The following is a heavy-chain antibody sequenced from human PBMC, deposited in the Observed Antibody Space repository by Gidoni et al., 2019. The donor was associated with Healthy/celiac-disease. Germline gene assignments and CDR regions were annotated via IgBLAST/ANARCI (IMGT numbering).Heavy chain of an antibody. CDR1: GGPFSSYA. CDR2: IIPIFGTA. CDR3: ATVQGLGIVLGDDFDY. Sequence: QVQLVQSGAEVTKPGSSVKVSCKASGGPFSSYAISWVRQAPGQGLEWMGGIIPIFGTANYAQKFQGRVTITADKSTSTAYMELSSLRSEDTAVYYCATVQGLGIVLGDDFDYWGQGTLVTVSS. D-gene: IGHD1-1*01. J-gene: IGHJ4*02. V-gene: IGHV1-69*06.